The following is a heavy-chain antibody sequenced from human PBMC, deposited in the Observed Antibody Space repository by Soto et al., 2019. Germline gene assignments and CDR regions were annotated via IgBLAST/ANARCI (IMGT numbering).Heavy chain of an antibody. Sequence: PSETLSLTCTVSGGSISSSSYYWGWLRQPPGKGLEWIGSIYYSGSTYYNPSLKGRVTISVDASKNQFSLKLSSVTAADTAVYYCARGGVGAPYFDYWGQGTLVTVSS. D-gene: IGHD1-26*01. CDR3: ARGGVGAPYFDY. V-gene: IGHV4-39*01. CDR1: GGSISSSSYY. CDR2: IYYSGST. J-gene: IGHJ4*02.